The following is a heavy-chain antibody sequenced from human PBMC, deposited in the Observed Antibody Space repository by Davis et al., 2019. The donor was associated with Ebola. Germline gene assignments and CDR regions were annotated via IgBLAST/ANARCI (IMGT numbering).Heavy chain of an antibody. V-gene: IGHV3-21*01. Sequence: PGGSLRLSCAASGFTFSSYSMNWVRQAPGKGLEWVSSISSSSSYIYYADSVKGRFTISRDNAKNSLYLQMNSLRAEDTAVYYCARDLEDIVLMVYAMDYWGQGTLVTVSS. CDR1: GFTFSSYS. J-gene: IGHJ4*02. D-gene: IGHD2-8*01. CDR3: ARDLEDIVLMVYAMDY. CDR2: ISSSSSYI.